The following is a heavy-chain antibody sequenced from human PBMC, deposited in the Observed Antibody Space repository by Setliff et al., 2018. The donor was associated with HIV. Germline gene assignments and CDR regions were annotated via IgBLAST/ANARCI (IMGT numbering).Heavy chain of an antibody. Sequence: SETLSLTGTVSGGSISSSNYYWGWIRQPPGKGLEWIGSSYYSGSTYYNPSLKSRVTISVDTSKNQFSLRLSSVTAADTAVYYCARPTASYSSSWDSWYFDLWGRGTLVTVSS. V-gene: IGHV4-39*07. CDR1: GGSISSSNYY. D-gene: IGHD6-13*01. CDR3: ARPTASYSSSWDSWYFDL. CDR2: SYYSGST. J-gene: IGHJ2*01.